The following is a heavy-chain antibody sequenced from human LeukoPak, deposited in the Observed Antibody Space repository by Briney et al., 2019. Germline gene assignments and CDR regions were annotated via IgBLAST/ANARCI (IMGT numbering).Heavy chain of an antibody. CDR3: ALNYYDSSGYYGTGY. V-gene: IGHV3-48*03. D-gene: IGHD3-22*01. J-gene: IGHJ4*02. CDR1: GFTFSSYE. Sequence: PGGSLRLSCAASGFTFSSYEMNWVRQAPGKGLEWVSYISSSGSTTYYADSVKGRFTISRDNAKNSLYLQMNSLRAEDTAVYYCALNYYDSSGYYGTGYWGQGTLVTVPS. CDR2: ISSSGSTT.